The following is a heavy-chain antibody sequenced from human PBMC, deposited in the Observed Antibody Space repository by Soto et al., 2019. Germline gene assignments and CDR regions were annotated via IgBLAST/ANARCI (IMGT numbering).Heavy chain of an antibody. J-gene: IGHJ3*01. Sequence: EVQLVESGGGLVKPGGSLRLSCVDSGFTFSSYSMNWVRQAPGKGLEWVSSIASSSSPIFYADSLKGRFTISRDNAKNSLYLQMNSLRVEDTAVYYCGRGGRGYTRDDVFDFWGQGTRVTVSS. V-gene: IGHV3-21*06. CDR3: GRGGRGYTRDDVFDF. D-gene: IGHD2-2*02. CDR2: IASSSSPI. CDR1: GFTFSSYS.